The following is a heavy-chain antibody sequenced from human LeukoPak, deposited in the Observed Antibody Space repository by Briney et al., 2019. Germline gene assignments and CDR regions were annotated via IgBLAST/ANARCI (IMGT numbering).Heavy chain of an antibody. CDR2: ISSNGGST. J-gene: IGHJ4*02. Sequence: GSLRLSCSASGLTLSSYAMQWVRQAPGKGLEYVSAISSNGGSTYYADSVKGRFTISRDNSKNALYLQMSGLRPEDTALYYCVKSIAVAGNVDYWGQGTLVTVSS. CDR3: VKSIAVAGNVDY. CDR1: GLTLSSYA. V-gene: IGHV3-64D*09. D-gene: IGHD6-19*01.